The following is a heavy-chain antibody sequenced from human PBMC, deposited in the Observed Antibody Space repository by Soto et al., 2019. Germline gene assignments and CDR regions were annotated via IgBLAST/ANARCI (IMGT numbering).Heavy chain of an antibody. CDR1: GYTFTSYV. V-gene: IGHV1-3*01. CDR3: ARDRTYYGDYMGDY. CDR2: INAGNGNT. J-gene: IGHJ4*02. Sequence: QVQLVQSGAEVKKPGASVKVSCKASGYTFTSYVLHWVRQAPGQRPEWMGWINAGNGNTKYSQNFQGRVTIYKNTSASTVYMELRSLKSEDTAVYYCARDRTYYGDYMGDYWGQGTLVAVSS. D-gene: IGHD4-17*01.